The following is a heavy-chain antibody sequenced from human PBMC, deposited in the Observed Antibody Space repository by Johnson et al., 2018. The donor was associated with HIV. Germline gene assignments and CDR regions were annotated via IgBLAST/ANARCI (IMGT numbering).Heavy chain of an antibody. Sequence: QVQLVESGGGVVQPGRSLRLSCAASGFTFSSYAMHWVRQAPGKGLEWVAVVSYDGTTKYYADSVKGRFTISRDNSKNTLYLEMNSLRAEDTAVYYCASGAYYDFWSGLAHAFDIWGQGTMVTVSS. J-gene: IGHJ3*02. CDR1: GFTFSSYA. CDR2: VSYDGTTK. D-gene: IGHD3-3*01. CDR3: ASGAYYDFWSGLAHAFDI. V-gene: IGHV3-30*04.